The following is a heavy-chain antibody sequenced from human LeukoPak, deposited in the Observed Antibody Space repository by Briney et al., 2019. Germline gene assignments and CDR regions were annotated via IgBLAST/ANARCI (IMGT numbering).Heavy chain of an antibody. CDR1: GFTFSSYA. J-gene: IGHJ4*02. V-gene: IGHV3-23*01. Sequence: GGSLRLSCAASGFTFSSYAMSWVRQAPGKGLGWVSVISGSGGSTYYADSVKGRFTISRDNSKNTLYLQMNSLRAEDTAVYYCAKDPPGYSGYGVFDYWAREPWSPSPQ. D-gene: IGHD5-12*01. CDR2: ISGSGGST. CDR3: AKDPPGYSGYGVFDY.